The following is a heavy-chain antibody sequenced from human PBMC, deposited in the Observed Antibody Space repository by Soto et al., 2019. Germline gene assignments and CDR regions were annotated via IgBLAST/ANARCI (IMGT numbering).Heavy chain of an antibody. J-gene: IGHJ6*02. V-gene: IGHV4-39*07. Sequence: SETLSLTCTVSGGSISSSSYYWGWIRQPPGKGLEWIGSIYYSGSTYYNPSLKSRVTISVDTSKNQFSLKLSSVTAADTAVYYCARDYKMGSGGMDVWGQGTTVTVSS. CDR2: IYYSGST. CDR3: ARDYKMGSGGMDV. D-gene: IGHD3-10*01. CDR1: GGSISSSSYY.